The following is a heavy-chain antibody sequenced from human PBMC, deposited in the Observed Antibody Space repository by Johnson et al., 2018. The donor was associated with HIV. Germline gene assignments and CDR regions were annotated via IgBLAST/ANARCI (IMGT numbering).Heavy chain of an antibody. D-gene: IGHD1-26*01. J-gene: IGHJ3*02. CDR2: ISSNGGST. CDR1: GFTFSSYA. Sequence: VQLVESGGGLVQPGGSLRLSCAASGFTFSSYAMHWVRQAPGKGLEYVSAISSNGGSTYYATSVKGIFTISSNNSKNTLYLQRGSLRAGDMAVYYCARGEEWELVGGGYAVDIWGQGTMVTVSS. V-gene: IGHV3-64*01. CDR3: ARGEEWELVGGGYAVDI.